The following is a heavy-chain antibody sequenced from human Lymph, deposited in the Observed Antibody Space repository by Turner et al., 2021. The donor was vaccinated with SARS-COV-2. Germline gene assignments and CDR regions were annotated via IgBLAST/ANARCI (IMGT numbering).Heavy chain of an antibody. D-gene: IGHD3-10*01. CDR3: ARLVRRAEYYFDY. J-gene: IGHJ4*02. CDR1: GGSISSSSHH. Sequence: QLQLQESGPGLVKPSETLSLTCTVPGGSISSSSHHWGWIRQPPGRGLEWIGHIYYSGSNYYNPSLKSRVTISVDTSKNQFSLKLSSVTAADTAVYYCARLVRRAEYYFDYWGQGTLVTVSS. CDR2: IYYSGSN. V-gene: IGHV4-39*01.